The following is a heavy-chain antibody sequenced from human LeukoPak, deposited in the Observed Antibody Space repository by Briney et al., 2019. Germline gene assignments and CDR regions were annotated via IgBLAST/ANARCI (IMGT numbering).Heavy chain of an antibody. CDR1: GGSISSDY. J-gene: IGHJ5*02. D-gene: IGHD2-15*01. CDR3: ARDGWTFSGGTCYFVP. V-gene: IGHV4-59*01. CDR2: VSYTGTT. Sequence: PSETLSLTCTVSGGSISSDYWTWIRQPPGKRLQWIGYVSYTGTTNYDASLKSRVTISLDTSKNQFSLKVTSVTAADTAVYYCARDGWTFSGGTCYFVPWGQGTLVTVSS.